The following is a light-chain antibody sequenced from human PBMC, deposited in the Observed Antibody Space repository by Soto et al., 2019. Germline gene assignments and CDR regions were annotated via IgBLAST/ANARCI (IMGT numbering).Light chain of an antibody. CDR3: QQYYKWPAIT. V-gene: IGKV3D-15*01. CDR2: GAP. CDR1: ESVSSN. J-gene: IGKJ5*01. Sequence: EMVMTQSPATLSVSPGERATLSCRAGESVSSNLAWYQQKPGQAPRLLIYGAPSRATGIPARFSGSGSGTEFTLTISSLQSEDFVVYYCQQYYKWPAITFGQGTRLEI.